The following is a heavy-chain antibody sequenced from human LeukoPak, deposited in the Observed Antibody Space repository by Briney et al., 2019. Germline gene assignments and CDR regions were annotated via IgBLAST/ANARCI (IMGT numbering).Heavy chain of an antibody. D-gene: IGHD6-13*01. CDR1: GFTFSSYA. J-gene: IGHJ1*01. Sequence: GGSLRLSCAASGFTFSSYAMSWVRQAPGKGLEWVSAISGSGGSTYYADSVKGRFTISRDNSKNTLYLQMNSLRAEDTAVYYCAREWGHSSSWYKQGYFQHWGQGTLVTVSS. CDR3: AREWGHSSSWYKQGYFQH. CDR2: ISGSGGST. V-gene: IGHV3-23*01.